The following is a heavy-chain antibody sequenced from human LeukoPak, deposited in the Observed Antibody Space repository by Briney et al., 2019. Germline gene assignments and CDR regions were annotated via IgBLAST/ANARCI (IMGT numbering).Heavy chain of an antibody. J-gene: IGHJ4*02. Sequence: GGSLRLSCAASGFTFSSYAVHWVRQAPGKGLEYVSAISSNGGFTYYAVSVKGRFTISRDNSKNTLYLQMGSLRAEDMAVYYCARDGKGIYFDYWGQGTLVTVSS. D-gene: IGHD1-26*01. CDR3: ARDGKGIYFDY. V-gene: IGHV3-64*02. CDR1: GFTFSSYA. CDR2: ISSNGGFT.